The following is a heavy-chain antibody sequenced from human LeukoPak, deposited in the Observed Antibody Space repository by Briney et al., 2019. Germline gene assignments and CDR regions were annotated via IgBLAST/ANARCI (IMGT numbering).Heavy chain of an antibody. CDR3: ARAGYFYYMDV. CDR2: IYTSGST. Sequence: SQTLSLTCTVSGGSISSGSYYWSWIRQPAGKGLEWIGRIYTSGSTNYNPSLKSRVTISVDTSKNQFSLKLSSVTAADTAVYYCARAGYFYYMDVWGKGTTVTVSS. CDR1: GGSISSGSYY. J-gene: IGHJ6*03. V-gene: IGHV4-61*02.